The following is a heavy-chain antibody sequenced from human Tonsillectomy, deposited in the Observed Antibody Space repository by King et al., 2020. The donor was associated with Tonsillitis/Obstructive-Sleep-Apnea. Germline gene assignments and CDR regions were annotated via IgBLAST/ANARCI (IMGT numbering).Heavy chain of an antibody. CDR2: IYYSGST. Sequence: LQLQESGPGLVKPSETLSLTCTVSGGSISSSSYHWGWIRQPPGKGLEWIGRIYYSGSTYYNPSLKSRVTISVDTSKNQFSLKLSSVTAADTAVYYCARLDYYYYYMDVWGKGTTVTVSS. J-gene: IGHJ6*03. V-gene: IGHV4-39*01. CDR3: ARLDYYYYYMDV. CDR1: GGSISSSSYH.